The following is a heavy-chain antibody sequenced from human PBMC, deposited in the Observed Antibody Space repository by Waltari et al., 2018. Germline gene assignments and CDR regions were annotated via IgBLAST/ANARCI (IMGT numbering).Heavy chain of an antibody. CDR3: AHSPKRRGGYYYYYMDV. CDR1: GFSLSTSGVG. D-gene: IGHD3-16*01. J-gene: IGHJ6*03. CDR2: IYWNDDK. V-gene: IGHV2-5*01. Sequence: QITLKESGPTLVKPTQTLTLTCTFSGFSLSTSGVGVGWIRQPPGKALEWLALIYWNDDKRYSPALQSRLTITKDTSKNQVVLTMTNMDPVDTATYYCAHSPKRRGGYYYYYMDVWGKGTTVTISS.